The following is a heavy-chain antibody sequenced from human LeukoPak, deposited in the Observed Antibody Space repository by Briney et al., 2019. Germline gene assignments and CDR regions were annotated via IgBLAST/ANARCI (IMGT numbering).Heavy chain of an antibody. CDR2: SNHSGST. D-gene: IGHD2-21*02. Sequence: SETLPLTCAVYGGSFSGYSWSWIRQPPGKGLECIGESNHSGSTNYNPSLKSRVTISVDTSKNQLSLKLSSVTAADTAVYYCARFMPRVTAIPHDGFDIWGQGTMVTVSS. J-gene: IGHJ3*02. CDR1: GGSFSGYS. V-gene: IGHV4-34*01. CDR3: ARFMPRVTAIPHDGFDI.